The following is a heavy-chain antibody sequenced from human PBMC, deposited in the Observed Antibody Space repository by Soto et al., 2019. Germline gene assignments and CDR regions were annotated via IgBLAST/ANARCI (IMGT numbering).Heavy chain of an antibody. CDR3: ARELGYCSSTSCYGGFDY. D-gene: IGHD2-2*01. V-gene: IGHV4-4*02. J-gene: IGHJ4*02. CDR2: IYHSGST. Sequence: SETLSLTCAVSGGSISSSNWWSWVRQPPGKGLEWIGEIYHSGSTNYNPSLKSRVTISVDKSKNQFSLKLSSVTAADTAVYYCARELGYCSSTSCYGGFDYWGQGTLVTVSS. CDR1: GGSISSSNW.